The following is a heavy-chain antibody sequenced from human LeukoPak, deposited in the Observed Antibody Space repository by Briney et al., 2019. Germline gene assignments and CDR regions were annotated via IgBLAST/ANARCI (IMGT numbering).Heavy chain of an antibody. CDR1: GGSIRSYH. J-gene: IGHJ4*02. V-gene: IGHV4-59*01. CDR2: IYYSGST. Sequence: PSETLSLTCTVSGGSIRSYHWSWLRQPPGKGLEWIGYIYYSGSTNYNPSLKSRVTISVDTSKNQFSLKLSSMTAADTAVYYCARIGCSGGSCLFDYWGQGTLVTVSS. CDR3: ARIGCSGGSCLFDY. D-gene: IGHD2-15*01.